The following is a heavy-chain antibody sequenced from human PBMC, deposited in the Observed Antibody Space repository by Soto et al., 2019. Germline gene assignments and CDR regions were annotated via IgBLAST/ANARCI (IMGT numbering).Heavy chain of an antibody. CDR3: AKNGGKARYSSGWTHRYFDY. V-gene: IGHV3-23*01. J-gene: IGHJ4*02. D-gene: IGHD6-19*01. CDR2: ISSSGGST. CDR1: GFTFSSYA. Sequence: GGSLRLSCAASGFTFSSYAMSWVRQAPGKGLEWVSAISSSGGSTYYADSVKGRFTISRDNSKNTLYLQMNSLRAEDTAVYYCAKNGGKARYSSGWTHRYFDYWGQ.